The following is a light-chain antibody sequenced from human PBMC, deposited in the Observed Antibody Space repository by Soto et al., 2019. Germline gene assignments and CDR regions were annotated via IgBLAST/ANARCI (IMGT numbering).Light chain of an antibody. CDR1: SSDVGAYDY. CDR3: SSYAGSNSVI. V-gene: IGLV2-8*01. CDR2: EVT. Sequence: QSALTQPPSASGSPGQSVTISCTGTSSDVGAYDYVSWYQRHPGKAPKLMIYEVTKRPSGVPDRFSGSKSGNTASLTVSGLQAEDEADYYCSSYAGSNSVIFGGGTKLTVL. J-gene: IGLJ2*01.